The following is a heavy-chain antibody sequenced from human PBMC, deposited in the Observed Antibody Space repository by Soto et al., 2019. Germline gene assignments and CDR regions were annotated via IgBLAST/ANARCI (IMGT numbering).Heavy chain of an antibody. D-gene: IGHD6-13*01. CDR3: ARETRYSSSWYSMDV. Sequence: GASVKVSCKASGGTFSSYAISWVRQAPGQGLEWMGWMIPNSGKTSYAQKFQGRVTITRNTSISTAYMELSSLRSADTAVYYCARETRYSSSWYSMDVWGQGTTVTVSS. J-gene: IGHJ6*02. V-gene: IGHV1-8*03. CDR1: GGTFSSYA. CDR2: MIPNSGKT.